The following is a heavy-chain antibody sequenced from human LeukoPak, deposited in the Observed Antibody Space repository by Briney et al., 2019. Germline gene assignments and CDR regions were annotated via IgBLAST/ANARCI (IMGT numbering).Heavy chain of an antibody. J-gene: IGHJ4*02. CDR1: DGSSSRTYH. D-gene: IGHD1-14*01. Sequence: KPSETMSLSCTFTDGSSSRTYHWGWIRQPPGKVRESIGSISHSGSTCENPSRESRVTISVDTSKNPFSLKLSSVTAADTAVYYCASSRNPDGPYFDYWGQGALVTVSS. CDR2: ISHSGST. V-gene: IGHV4-38-2*02. CDR3: ASSRNPDGPYFDY.